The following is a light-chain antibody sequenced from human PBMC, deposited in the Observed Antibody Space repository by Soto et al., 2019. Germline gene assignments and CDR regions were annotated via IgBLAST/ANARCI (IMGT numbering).Light chain of an antibody. CDR1: SSDVGSYNY. CDR2: EVS. Sequence: QSVLTQPASVSGSPGQSITISCTGASSDVGSYNYVSWYQQYPGKAPKLMLFEVSARPSAVSNRFSGSKSGNTASLTISGLQAEDEAVYYCSSYTSSSSLVFGTGTKVTVL. J-gene: IGLJ1*01. CDR3: SSYTSSSSLV. V-gene: IGLV2-14*01.